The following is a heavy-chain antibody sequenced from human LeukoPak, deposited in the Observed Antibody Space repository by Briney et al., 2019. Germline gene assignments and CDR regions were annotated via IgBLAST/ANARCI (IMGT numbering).Heavy chain of an antibody. CDR1: GYTFTGYY. V-gene: IGHV1-2*02. CDR3: ARDPTTVTTENWFDP. J-gene: IGHJ5*02. CDR2: INPNSGGT. Sequence: GASVKVSCKASGYTFTGYYMRWVRQAPGQGLEWMGWINPNSGGTNYAQKFQGRVTMTRDTSISTAYMELSRLRSDDTAVYYCARDPTTVTTENWFDPWGQGTLVTVSS. D-gene: IGHD4-11*01.